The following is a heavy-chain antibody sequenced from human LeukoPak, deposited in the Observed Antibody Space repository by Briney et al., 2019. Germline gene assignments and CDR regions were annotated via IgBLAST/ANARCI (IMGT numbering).Heavy chain of an antibody. D-gene: IGHD6-13*01. V-gene: IGHV4-30-4*01. Sequence: SETLSLTCTVSGGSISSGDYYWSWIRQPPGKGLEWIGYIYYSGSTYYNPSLKSRVTISVDTSKNQFSLKLSSVTAADTAAYYCARVGSSWYLGSTGFDYWGQGTLVTVSS. CDR3: ARVGSSWYLGSTGFDY. CDR1: GGSISSGDYY. CDR2: IYYSGST. J-gene: IGHJ4*02.